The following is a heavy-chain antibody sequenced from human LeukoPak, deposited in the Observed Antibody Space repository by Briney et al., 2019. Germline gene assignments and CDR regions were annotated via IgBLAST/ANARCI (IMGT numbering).Heavy chain of an antibody. D-gene: IGHD6-6*01. CDR3: AKDSSSAFDY. CDR1: GFTFSSYG. J-gene: IGHJ4*02. CDR2: ISYDGSNK. V-gene: IGHV3-30*18. Sequence: GGSLRLSCAASGFTFSSYGMHWVRQAPGKGLEWVAVISYDGSNKYYADSVKGRFTISRDNCKNTLYLQMNSLRAEDTAVYYCAKDSSSAFDYWGQGTLVTVPS.